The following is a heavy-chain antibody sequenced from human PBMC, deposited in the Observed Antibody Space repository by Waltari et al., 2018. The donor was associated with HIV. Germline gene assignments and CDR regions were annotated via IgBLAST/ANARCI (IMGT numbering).Heavy chain of an antibody. V-gene: IGHV3-20*04. D-gene: IGHD3-22*01. J-gene: IGHJ6*02. CDR3: TREGKKWLNNYYYYSGLDV. CDR2: LNWNSNRT. Sequence: VRLVASGGRVVGPGASQRVPCIISGLLFDESGLSSVRQCPGKGLECVAGLNWNSNRTGHADVVKGRFTVSRDNAKDSLFLQMNSLRADDTAVYYCTREGKKWLNNYYYYSGLDVWGQGTTVIVSS. CDR1: GLLFDESG.